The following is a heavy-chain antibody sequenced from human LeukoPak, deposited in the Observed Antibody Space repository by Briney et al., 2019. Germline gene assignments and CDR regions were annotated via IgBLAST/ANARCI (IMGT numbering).Heavy chain of an antibody. Sequence: GGSLRLSCAASGFTFSSYAMSWVRQAPGKGLEWVSSISSSSSYIYYADSVKGRFTISRDNAKNSLYLQMNSLRAEDTAVYYCARDALKGNGWPREVDYWGQGTLVTVSS. J-gene: IGHJ4*02. V-gene: IGHV3-21*01. D-gene: IGHD6-19*01. CDR2: ISSSSSYI. CDR1: GFTFSSYA. CDR3: ARDALKGNGWPREVDY.